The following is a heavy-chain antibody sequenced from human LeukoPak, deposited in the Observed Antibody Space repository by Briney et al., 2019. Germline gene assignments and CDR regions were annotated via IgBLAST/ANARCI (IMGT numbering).Heavy chain of an antibody. D-gene: IGHD2-15*01. CDR3: AREGCSGGSCYWNNAFDI. V-gene: IGHV3-66*01. CDR2: IYSGGST. Sequence: GGSLRLSCAASGFTFSSYAMSWVRQAPGKGLEWVSVIYSGGSTYYADSVKGRFTISRDNSKNTLYLQMNSLRAEDTAVYYCAREGCSGGSCYWNNAFDIWGQGTMVTVSS. J-gene: IGHJ3*02. CDR1: GFTFSSYA.